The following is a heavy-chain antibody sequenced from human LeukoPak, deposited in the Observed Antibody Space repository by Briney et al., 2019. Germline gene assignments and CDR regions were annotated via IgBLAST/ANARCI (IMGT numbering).Heavy chain of an antibody. CDR1: GFTFSNAW. V-gene: IGHV3-15*01. J-gene: IGHJ4*02. D-gene: IGHD3-22*01. CDR3: TTVYYYDSSGYYDYLDY. CDR2: IKSKTDGGTT. Sequence: GGSLRLSCAASGFTFSNAWMSWVRQAPGKGLEWVGRIKSKTDGGTTDYAAPVKGRFTISRDDSKNTLYLQMNSLKTEDTAVYYCTTVYYYDSSGYYDYLDYWGQGTLVTVSS.